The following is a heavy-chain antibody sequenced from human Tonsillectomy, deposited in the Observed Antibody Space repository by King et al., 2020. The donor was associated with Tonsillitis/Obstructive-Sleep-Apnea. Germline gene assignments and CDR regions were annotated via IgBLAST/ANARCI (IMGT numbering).Heavy chain of an antibody. CDR3: ARGEWFGDLLYFFDY. V-gene: IGHV4-4*07. J-gene: IGHJ4*02. Sequence: QLQESGPGLVXXSXTLXXXXTXSGGSISSYYWSWIRQPAGKGLEWIGRIYTSGSTNYNPSLKSRVTMSVDTTKNQFSLKLNSVTAADTAVYYFARGEWFGDLLYFFDYWGQGTLVTVSS. CDR1: GGSISSYY. CDR2: IYTSGST. D-gene: IGHD3-10*01.